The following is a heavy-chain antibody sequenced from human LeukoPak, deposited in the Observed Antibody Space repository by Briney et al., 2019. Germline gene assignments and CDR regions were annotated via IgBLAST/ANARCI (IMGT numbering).Heavy chain of an antibody. J-gene: IGHJ3*02. V-gene: IGHV3-30-3*01. CDR2: ISYDGSNK. CDR3: ARDGGGVVPAATHAFDI. CDR1: GFTFSSYA. Sequence: PGGSLRLSCAASGFTFSSYAMQWVRQAPGKGLEWVAVISYDGSNKYYADSVKGRFTISRDNSKNTLYLQMNSLRVEDTAIYYCARDGGGVVPAATHAFDIWGQGTMVTVSS. D-gene: IGHD2-2*01.